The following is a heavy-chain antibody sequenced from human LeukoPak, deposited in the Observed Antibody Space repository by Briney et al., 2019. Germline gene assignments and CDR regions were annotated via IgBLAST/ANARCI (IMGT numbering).Heavy chain of an antibody. CDR1: GGSISSGGYY. V-gene: IGHV4-31*03. Sequence: SETLSLTCTVSGGSISSGGYYWSWIRQHPGKGLEWIGYIYYSGSTYYNPSLKSRVTISVDTSKNQFSLKLSSVTAADTAVYYCARDGGLYSGYDYFDYWGQGTLVTVSS. D-gene: IGHD5-12*01. CDR2: IYYSGST. CDR3: ARDGGLYSGYDYFDY. J-gene: IGHJ4*02.